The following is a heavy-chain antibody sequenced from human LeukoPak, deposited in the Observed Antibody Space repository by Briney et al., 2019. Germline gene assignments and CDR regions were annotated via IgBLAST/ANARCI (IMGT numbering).Heavy chain of an antibody. V-gene: IGHV1-18*01. D-gene: IGHD1-7*01. Sequence: ASVKVSCKASGYTFTTYGISWVRQAPGQGLEWMGLISAYNGNTNYAQNLQGRVTMTTDTSTRTAYMELRSLRSDDTAVYYCARASAITGTSRTSDDAFDVWGQGTMVTVSS. J-gene: IGHJ3*01. CDR1: GYTFTTYG. CDR2: ISAYNGNT. CDR3: ARASAITGTSRTSDDAFDV.